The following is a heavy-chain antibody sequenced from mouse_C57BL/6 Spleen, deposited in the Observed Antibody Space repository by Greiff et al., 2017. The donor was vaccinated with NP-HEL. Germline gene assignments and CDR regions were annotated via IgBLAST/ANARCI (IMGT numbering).Heavy chain of an antibody. V-gene: IGHV1-80*01. CDR1: GYAFSSYW. D-gene: IGHD1-1*01. J-gene: IGHJ4*01. CDR2: IYPGDGDT. CDR3: ATYYYGSSYNYAMDY. Sequence: VQVVESGAELVKPGASVKISCKASGYAFSSYWMNWVKQRPGKGLEWIGQIYPGDGDTNYNGKFKGKATLTADKSSSTAYMQLSSLTSEDSAVYFCATYYYGSSYNYAMDYWGQGTSVTVSS.